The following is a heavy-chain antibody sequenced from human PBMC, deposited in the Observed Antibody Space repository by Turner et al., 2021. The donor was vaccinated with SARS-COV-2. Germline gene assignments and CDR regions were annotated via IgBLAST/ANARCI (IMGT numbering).Heavy chain of an antibody. CDR1: GFTLSSHS. D-gene: IGHD6-13*01. V-gene: IGHV3-21*01. J-gene: IGHJ6*02. CDR2: ISSSSSYI. Sequence: EVQLVESGGGLVKPGGSLRLSCEASGFTLSSHSMNWVRQAAGKGLEWVSAISSSSSYIYYADSVKGRFTISRDNAKNSLYLQLNSLRAEDTAVYYCATIAAAGPDFYYYYGMDVWGQGTTVTVSS. CDR3: ATIAAAGPDFYYYYGMDV.